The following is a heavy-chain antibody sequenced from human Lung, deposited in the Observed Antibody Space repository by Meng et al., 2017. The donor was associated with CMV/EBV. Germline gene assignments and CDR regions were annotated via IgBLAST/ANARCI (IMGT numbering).Heavy chain of an antibody. J-gene: IGHJ4*02. CDR2: IDTDGTIT. CDR1: GFTFSNYW. V-gene: IGHV3-74*01. D-gene: IGHD5-24*01. CDR3: IRDLVGNRDD. Sequence: EVQLVESXXGLVQXGGSLRLSCVDSGFTFSNYWMHWVRQVPGEGLVWVSRIDTDGTITSYADSVRGRFTISRDNVKNTLYLQMSDLRADDSAVYYCIRDLVGNRDDWGQGTLGTVSS.